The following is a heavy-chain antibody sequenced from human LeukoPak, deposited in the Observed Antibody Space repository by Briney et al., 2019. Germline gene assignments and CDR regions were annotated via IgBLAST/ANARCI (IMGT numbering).Heavy chain of an antibody. J-gene: IGHJ3*02. CDR1: GYTFTGYY. V-gene: IGHV1-2*02. CDR3: ARARYSSGWYSGAFDI. D-gene: IGHD6-19*01. Sequence: GASVKVSCKASGYTFTGYYMHWVRQVPGQGLEWMGWINPNSGGTNYAQKFQGRVTMTRDTSISTAYMELSRLRSDDTAVDYCARARYSSGWYSGAFDIWGQGTMVTVSS. CDR2: INPNSGGT.